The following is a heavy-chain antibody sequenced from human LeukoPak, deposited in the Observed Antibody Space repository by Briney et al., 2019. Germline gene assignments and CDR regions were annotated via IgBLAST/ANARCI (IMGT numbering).Heavy chain of an antibody. CDR2: MNPYGGRT. V-gene: IGHV1-46*03. D-gene: IGHD5-12*01. J-gene: IGHJ3*02. Sequence: ASVKVSCKASGYTFITYYIHWVRQAPGLRPEWMGIMNPYGGRTTYAQKFQGRLTVTSDTSTSTAYLDLSSLTSEDTAVYYCARGSISSAHSGYGDAFDIWGQGTMVIVSS. CDR3: ARGSISSAHSGYGDAFDI. CDR1: GYTFITYY.